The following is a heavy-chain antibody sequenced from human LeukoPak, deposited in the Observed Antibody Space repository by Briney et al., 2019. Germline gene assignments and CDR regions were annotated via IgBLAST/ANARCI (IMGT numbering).Heavy chain of an antibody. J-gene: IGHJ4*02. CDR2: IWYDGSNK. CDR3: ARERHLGYCSGGSCSEFDY. CDR1: GFTFNRFG. D-gene: IGHD2-15*01. Sequence: GGSLRLSCATSGFTFNRFGMHWVRQAPGKGLERVAVIWYDGSNKDYADSVKGRFTISRDNSKNTLYLQMSGLRAEDTAVYYCARERHLGYCSGGSCSEFDYWGQGTLVTVSS. V-gene: IGHV3-33*01.